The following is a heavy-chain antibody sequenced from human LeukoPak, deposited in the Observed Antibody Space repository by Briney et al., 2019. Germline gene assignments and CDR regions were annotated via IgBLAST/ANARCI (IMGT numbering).Heavy chain of an antibody. CDR3: ARGFAYCSGGSCYYYYYGMDV. V-gene: IGHV4-34*01. CDR2: INHSGST. D-gene: IGHD2-15*01. CDR1: GGSFSGYY. Sequence: SETLSLTCAVYGGSFSGYYWSWIRQPPGKGLEWIGEINHSGSTNHNPSLKSRVTISVDTSKNQFSLKLSSVTAADTAVYYCARGFAYCSGGSCYYYYYGMDVWGQGTTVTVSS. J-gene: IGHJ6*02.